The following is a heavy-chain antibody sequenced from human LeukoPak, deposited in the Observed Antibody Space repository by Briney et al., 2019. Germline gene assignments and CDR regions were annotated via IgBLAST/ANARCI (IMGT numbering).Heavy chain of an antibody. CDR2: ISAYNGNT. Sequence: ASVKVSCKASGYTFTSYGISWVRQAPGQGLEWMGWISAYNGNTNYAQKLQGRVTMTTDTSTSTAYMELRSLRSDDTAVYYCARDGDRSSTWCYGDYYYYGMDVWGQGTTVTVSS. CDR3: ARDGDRSSTWCYGDYYYYGMDV. D-gene: IGHD2-2*01. V-gene: IGHV1-18*01. CDR1: GYTFTSYG. J-gene: IGHJ6*02.